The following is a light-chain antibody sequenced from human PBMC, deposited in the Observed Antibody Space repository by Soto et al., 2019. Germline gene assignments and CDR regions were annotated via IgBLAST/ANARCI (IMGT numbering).Light chain of an antibody. J-gene: IGKJ1*01. CDR2: DAS. CDR1: QSISTS. Sequence: EIQMTQSPSTLSSSIGDRVTITCRASQSISTSLAWYQQKPGRAPKSLIYDASILASGVPSRFSGSGSGTEFTITISSRQPDDLATYYCHQYNSFSWTFGRGTKVEI. CDR3: HQYNSFSWT. V-gene: IGKV1-5*01.